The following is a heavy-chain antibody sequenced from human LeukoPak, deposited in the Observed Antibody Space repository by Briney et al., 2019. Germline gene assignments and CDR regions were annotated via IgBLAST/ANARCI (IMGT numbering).Heavy chain of an antibody. D-gene: IGHD3-10*01. Sequence: GGSLRLSCAASGFTFSSYSMNWVRQAPGKGLEWVSYISSSSSTIYYADSVKGRFTISRDNAKNSLYLQMNSLRAEDTAVYYCARDFTRFVVRGVPIDYWGQGTLVTVSS. J-gene: IGHJ4*02. CDR2: ISSSSSTI. V-gene: IGHV3-48*01. CDR3: ARDFTRFVVRGVPIDY. CDR1: GFTFSSYS.